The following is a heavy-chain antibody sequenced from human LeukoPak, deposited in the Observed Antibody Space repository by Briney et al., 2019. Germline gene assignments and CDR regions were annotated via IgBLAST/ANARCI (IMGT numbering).Heavy chain of an antibody. V-gene: IGHV3-53*01. CDR1: GLTFSSYW. J-gene: IGHJ4*02. CDR3: AKLGRGSGWSEDY. D-gene: IGHD6-19*01. CDR2: IYSGGTT. Sequence: GGSLRLSCTASGLTFSSYWMHWVRQAPGKGLVWVSVIYSGGTTYYADSVKGRFTISRDNSKNTLYLQMNSLRAEDTAVYYCAKLGRGSGWSEDYWGQGTLVTVSS.